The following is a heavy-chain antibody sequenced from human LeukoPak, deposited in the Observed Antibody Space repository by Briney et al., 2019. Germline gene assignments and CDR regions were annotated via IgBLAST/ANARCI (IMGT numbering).Heavy chain of an antibody. CDR3: ARVVGFYSDSSGYGYLDY. CDR2: INLNSGGT. D-gene: IGHD3-22*01. Sequence: ASVRVSCKASGYTFSAYYLHWVRHAPGQGLEWMGWINLNSGGTIYGQTFEGRVSMTRDTSLSTAYMEMSSLTSDDTAVYYCARVVGFYSDSSGYGYLDYWGQGTLVTVSS. V-gene: IGHV1-2*02. J-gene: IGHJ4*02. CDR1: GYTFSAYY.